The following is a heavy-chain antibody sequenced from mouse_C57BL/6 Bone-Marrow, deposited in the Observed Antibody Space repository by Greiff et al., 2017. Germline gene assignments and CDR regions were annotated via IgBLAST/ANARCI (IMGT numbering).Heavy chain of an antibody. CDR2: ISDGGSYT. CDR3: ARLDYYAMDY. CDR1: GFTFSSYA. V-gene: IGHV5-4*01. Sequence: EVQLVESGGGLVKPGGSLKLSCAASGFTFSSYAMSWVRQTPEKRLEWVATISDGGSYTYYPDNVKGRFTISRDNAKNNLYLQMSHLTSEDTAMYYCARLDYYAMDYWGQGTSVTVTA. J-gene: IGHJ4*01.